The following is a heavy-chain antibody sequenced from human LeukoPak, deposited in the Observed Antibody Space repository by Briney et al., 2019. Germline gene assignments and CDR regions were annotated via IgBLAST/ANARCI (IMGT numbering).Heavy chain of an antibody. CDR1: GGSISSSYYY. CDR2: IYYSGST. D-gene: IGHD3-22*01. Sequence: PSETLSLTCTVSGGSISSSYYYWGWIRQPPGKGLEWIGSIYYSGSTYYNPSLRCRVTISVDTSKNQFSLKLSSVTAADTAVYYCARALPYYYDSSGYYPFDYWGQGTLVTVSS. CDR3: ARALPYYYDSSGYYPFDY. J-gene: IGHJ4*02. V-gene: IGHV4-39*01.